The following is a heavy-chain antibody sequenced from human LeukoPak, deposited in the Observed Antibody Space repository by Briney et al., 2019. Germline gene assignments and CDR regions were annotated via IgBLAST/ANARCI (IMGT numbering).Heavy chain of an antibody. CDR3: VKHVGSRWSNNRFDP. J-gene: IGHJ5*02. Sequence: GGSLRLSCAASGFTLDSYAMSWVRQAPGNWLEWVSAVSRFGGTTYYADSAKGRFTISRDNSNNTVYLQMNSLRVGDTALYYCVKHVGSRWSNNRFDPWGQGTLVTVS. CDR2: VSRFGGTT. CDR1: GFTLDSYA. V-gene: IGHV3-23*01. D-gene: IGHD6-13*01.